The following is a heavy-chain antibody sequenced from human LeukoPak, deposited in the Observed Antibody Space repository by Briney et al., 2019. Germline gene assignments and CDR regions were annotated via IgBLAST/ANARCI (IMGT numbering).Heavy chain of an antibody. CDR3: ARRYHFDSSGLHWRSPFDI. CDR1: GFTFSSFW. Sequence: GGSLRLSCAASGFTFSSFWMTWVRQAPGKGLEWXAXXXXXXXETYYVDSVKGRFTISRDNAKTSLYLQMTSLRAEDAAVYYCARRYHFDSSGLHWRSPFDIWGQGTMVAVSS. J-gene: IGHJ3*02. D-gene: IGHD3-22*01. V-gene: IGHV3-7*01. CDR2: XXXXXXET.